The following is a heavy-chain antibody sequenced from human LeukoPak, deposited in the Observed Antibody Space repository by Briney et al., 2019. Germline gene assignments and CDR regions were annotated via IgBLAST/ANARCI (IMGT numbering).Heavy chain of an antibody. CDR2: IRYDGSNK. V-gene: IGHV3-30*02. CDR1: GFTFSSYG. J-gene: IGHJ6*03. D-gene: IGHD2-2*01. CDR3: AKANLGYCSSTSCPRYYYYMDV. Sequence: GGSLRLSCAASGFTFSSYGMHWVRQAPGKGLEWVAFIRYDGSNKYYADSVKGRFTISRDNSKNTLYLQMNSLRAEDTAVYYCAKANLGYCSSTSCPRYYYYMDVWGKGPRSPSP.